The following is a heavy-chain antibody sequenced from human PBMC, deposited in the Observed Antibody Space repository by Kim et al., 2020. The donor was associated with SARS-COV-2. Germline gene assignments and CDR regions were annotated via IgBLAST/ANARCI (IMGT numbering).Heavy chain of an antibody. CDR1: GFTFSSYS. CDR2: ISSSSSYI. J-gene: IGHJ6*02. D-gene: IGHD6-19*01. Sequence: GGSLRLSCAASGFTFSSYSMNWVRQAPGKGLEWVSSISSSSSYIYYADSVKGRFTISRDNAKNSLYLQMNSLRAEDTAVYYCAREPGYSSGWTWSYYYYGMDVWDQGTTVTVSS. V-gene: IGHV3-21*01. CDR3: AREPGYSSGWTWSYYYYGMDV.